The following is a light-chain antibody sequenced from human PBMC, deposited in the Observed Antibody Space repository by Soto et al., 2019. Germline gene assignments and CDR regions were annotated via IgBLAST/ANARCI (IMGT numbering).Light chain of an antibody. Sequence: DMEMTQSQSSLSASVGDRVTITCRASQSISNYLNWYQHKPGKVPKLLLYAASSLQSGVPTRFSGSGSGTHFTLTINSLQTEDFATYYCQQSYGTPLTFGGGTKIEIK. CDR2: AAS. V-gene: IGKV1-39*01. CDR3: QQSYGTPLT. CDR1: QSISNY. J-gene: IGKJ4*01.